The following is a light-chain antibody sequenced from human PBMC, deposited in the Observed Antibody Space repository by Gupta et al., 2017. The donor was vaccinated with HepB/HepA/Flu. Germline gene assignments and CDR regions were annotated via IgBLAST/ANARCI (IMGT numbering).Light chain of an antibody. CDR3: QQYKNWPPWT. V-gene: IGKV3-15*01. CDR2: GAS. CDR1: QSVNRN. J-gene: IGKJ1*01. Sequence: EVVMTQSPVTLSVSPGERATLSCRASQSVNRNLAWYQQKVGQPPRLLIYGASSRATGIPARFSGSGYGIDLTLTISSRQSEDFAVYFCQQYKNWPPWTFGQGTKVEI.